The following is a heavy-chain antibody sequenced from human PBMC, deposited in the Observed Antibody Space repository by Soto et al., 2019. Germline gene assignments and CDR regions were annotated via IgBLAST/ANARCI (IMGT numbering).Heavy chain of an antibody. V-gene: IGHV3-9*01. D-gene: IGHD3-10*01. CDR3: AKANYYGSGSYPED. Sequence: GGSLRLSCAASGFTFDDYAMHWVRQAPGKGLEWVSGISWNSGSIGYADSVKGRFTISRDNAKNSLYLQMNSLIAEDTALYYCAKANYYGSGSYPEDWGQGTLVTVSS. CDR2: ISWNSGSI. CDR1: GFTFDDYA. J-gene: IGHJ4*02.